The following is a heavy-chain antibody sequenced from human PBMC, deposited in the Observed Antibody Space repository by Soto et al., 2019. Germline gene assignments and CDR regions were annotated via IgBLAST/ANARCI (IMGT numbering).Heavy chain of an antibody. J-gene: IGHJ4*02. V-gene: IGHV3-21*01. Sequence: GGSLRLSCAASGFTFSSYSMNWVREAPEKGLEWVSSISSSSGYIYYAGSVKGRFTISRDNAMNSLYLQMNSLRAEDTAVYYCASRSMVRGVITLDYWGQGTLVTVSS. CDR3: ASRSMVRGVITLDY. CDR1: GFTFSSYS. D-gene: IGHD3-10*01. CDR2: ISSSSGYI.